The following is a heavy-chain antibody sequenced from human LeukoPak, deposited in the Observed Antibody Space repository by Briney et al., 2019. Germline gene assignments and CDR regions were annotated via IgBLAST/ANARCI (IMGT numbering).Heavy chain of an antibody. D-gene: IGHD3-10*01. CDR1: GGSIISYY. CDR3: AREITMVRGGRHWFDP. CDR2: IYYSGST. J-gene: IGHJ5*02. Sequence: SETLSLTCTVSGGSIISYYWSWIRQPPGKGLEWIGYIYYSGSTNYNPSLKSRVTISVDTSKNQFSLKLSSVTAADTAVYYCAREITMVRGGRHWFDPWGQGTLVTVSS. V-gene: IGHV4-59*01.